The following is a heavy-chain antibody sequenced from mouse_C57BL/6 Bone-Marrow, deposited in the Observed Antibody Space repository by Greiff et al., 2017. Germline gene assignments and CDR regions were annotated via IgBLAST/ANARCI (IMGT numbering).Heavy chain of an antibody. CDR1: GFTFSNYW. CDR2: IRLKSDNYAT. V-gene: IGHV6-3*01. D-gene: IGHD1-1*01. CDR3: TGLGYYYGSSLLWYFDV. J-gene: IGHJ1*03. Sequence: EVKLMESGGGLVQPGGSMKLSCVASGFTFSNYWMNWVRQSPEKGLEWVAQIRLKSDNYATHYAESVKGRFTISRDDSKSSVYLQMNNLRAEDTGIYYCTGLGYYYGSSLLWYFDVWGTGTTVTVSS.